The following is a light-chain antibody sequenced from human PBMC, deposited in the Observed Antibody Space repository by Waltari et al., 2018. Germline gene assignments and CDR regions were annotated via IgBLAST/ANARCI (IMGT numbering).Light chain of an antibody. Sequence: QTVVTQEPSLSVSPGGTVTLTCALSSGSVSTTSYATRYPQSPGQAPRTQVDKADSRSSGVPDRFSGSILGNKAALTITWAQADDESDYYCALYMGSGIWVFGGGTKLTVL. V-gene: IGLV8-61*01. J-gene: IGLJ3*02. CDR3: ALYMGSGIWV. CDR2: KAD. CDR1: SGSVSTTSY.